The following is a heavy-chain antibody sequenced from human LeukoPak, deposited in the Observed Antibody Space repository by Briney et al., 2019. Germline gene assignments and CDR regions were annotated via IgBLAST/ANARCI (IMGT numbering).Heavy chain of an antibody. CDR1: GFIFSSYG. V-gene: IGHV3-30*18. CDR3: AKILDYSWYYGMDV. Sequence: PGGSLRLSCAASGFIFSSYGMHWVRQAPGKGLEWVAVISYDGSNKYYADSVKGRFTISRDNSKNTLYLQMNSLRAEDTAVYYCAKILDYSWYYGMDVWGQGTTVTVSS. D-gene: IGHD3-10*01. CDR2: ISYDGSNK. J-gene: IGHJ6*02.